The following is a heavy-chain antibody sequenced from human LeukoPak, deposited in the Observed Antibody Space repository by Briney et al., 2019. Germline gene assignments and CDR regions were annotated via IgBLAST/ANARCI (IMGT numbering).Heavy chain of an antibody. D-gene: IGHD5-18*01. V-gene: IGHV3-53*01. J-gene: IGHJ4*02. CDR1: GFAFSSNY. CDR3: ASGKETSMAQGY. Sequence: GGSLRLSCAVSGFAFSSNYMTWVRQAPGKGLEWVSVIYSGGSIYYADSVRGRFTISRDTSKNTVDLQLNSLRAEDTAVYYCASGKETSMAQGYWGQGTLVTVSS. CDR2: IYSGGSI.